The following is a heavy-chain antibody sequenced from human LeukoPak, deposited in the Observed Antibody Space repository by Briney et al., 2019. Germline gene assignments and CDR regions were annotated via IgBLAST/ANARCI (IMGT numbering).Heavy chain of an antibody. CDR1: GYTFTSYG. Sequence: ASVKVSCKASGYTFTSYGISWVRQAPGQGLEWMGWISAYNGNTNYAQKLQGRVTMTTDTSTSTAYMELRSLRSDDTAVYYCARVGGAYGSGSYAFDIWGQGTMVIVSS. CDR2: ISAYNGNT. CDR3: ARVGGAYGSGSYAFDI. V-gene: IGHV1-18*01. J-gene: IGHJ3*02. D-gene: IGHD3-10*01.